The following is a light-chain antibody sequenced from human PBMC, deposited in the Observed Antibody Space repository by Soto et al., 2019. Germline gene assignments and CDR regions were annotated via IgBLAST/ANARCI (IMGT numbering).Light chain of an antibody. CDR2: EVS. V-gene: IGLV2-14*01. CDR1: SSDVRGYNY. J-gene: IGLJ1*01. CDR3: SSYTSSSTYYV. Sequence: QSVLTEPASVSGSPGQSITISCTGTSSDVRGYNYVSWYQQHPGKAPKLMIYEVSNRPSGVSNRFSGSKSGNTASLTISGLQAEDEADYYCSSYTSSSTYYVFGTGTKVTVL.